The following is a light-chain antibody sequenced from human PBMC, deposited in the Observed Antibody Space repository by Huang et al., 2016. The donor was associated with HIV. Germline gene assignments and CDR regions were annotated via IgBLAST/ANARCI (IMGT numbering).Light chain of an antibody. CDR3: QHYGRSPPFT. CDR1: QSVSSSY. CDR2: GAS. V-gene: IGKV3-20*01. J-gene: IGKJ3*01. Sequence: EIVLTQSPGTLSLSPGDTATLSCRASQSVSSSYLAWYQQRPGQSPRLLMYGASSRATGIPDRCSGSGSETEYTLTINSLEPEDSAIYFCQHYGRSPPFTFGPGTRLHIK.